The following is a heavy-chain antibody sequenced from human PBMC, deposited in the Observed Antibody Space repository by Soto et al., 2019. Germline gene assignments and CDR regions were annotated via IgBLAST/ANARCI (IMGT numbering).Heavy chain of an antibody. Sequence: QVQLVQSGAEVKKPGASVKVSCKASGYTFTDYYMNCVRQAPGQGLAWMGWITRNNGVTNYAQKFQGRITMTRDTSISTAYMDLSRLRSDDTALYYCARGALTVANWFDPWGQGTQLTVSS. CDR2: ITRNNGVT. J-gene: IGHJ5*02. D-gene: IGHD6-19*01. CDR3: ARGALTVANWFDP. CDR1: GYTFTDYY. V-gene: IGHV1-2*02.